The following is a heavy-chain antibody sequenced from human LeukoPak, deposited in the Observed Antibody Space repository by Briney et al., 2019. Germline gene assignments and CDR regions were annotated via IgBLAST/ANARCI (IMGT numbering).Heavy chain of an antibody. V-gene: IGHV1-69*13. J-gene: IGHJ4*02. CDR2: IIPIFGTA. CDR1: GGTFSSYA. Sequence: ASVKVSCKASGGTFSSYAISWVRQAPGQGLEWMGGIIPIFGTANYAQKFQGRVTITADESTSTAYMELSSLRSEGTAVYYCAREGSVGALRRVFDYWGQGTLVTVSS. D-gene: IGHD1-26*01. CDR3: AREGSVGALRRVFDY.